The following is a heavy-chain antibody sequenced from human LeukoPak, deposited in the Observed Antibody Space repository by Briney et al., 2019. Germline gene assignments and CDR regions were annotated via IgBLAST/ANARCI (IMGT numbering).Heavy chain of an antibody. CDR2: INSGGSST. J-gene: IGHJ4*02. V-gene: IGHV3-74*01. CDR1: GFTFSSYW. Sequence: GGPLRLSCAASGFTFSSYWMHWVRQAPGKGLVWVSRINSGGSSTSYADSVKGRFTISRDNAKNTLYLQMNSLRAEDTAVYYCARVPLYSSSWNLGYWGQGTLVTVSS. D-gene: IGHD6-13*01. CDR3: ARVPLYSSSWNLGY.